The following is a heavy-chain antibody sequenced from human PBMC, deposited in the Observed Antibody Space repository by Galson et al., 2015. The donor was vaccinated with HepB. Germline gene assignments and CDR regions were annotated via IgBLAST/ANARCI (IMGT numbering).Heavy chain of an antibody. J-gene: IGHJ6*02. CDR3: VKDEYSSSSHYYYGMDV. V-gene: IGHV3-64D*06. Sequence: SLRLSCAASGFTFSSYAMHWVRQAPGKGLEYVSATSSNGGSTYYADSVKGRFTISRDNSKNTLYLQMSSLRAEDTAVYYCVKDEYSSSSHYYYGMDVWGQGTTVTVSS. CDR2: TSSNGGST. CDR1: GFTFSSYA. D-gene: IGHD6-6*01.